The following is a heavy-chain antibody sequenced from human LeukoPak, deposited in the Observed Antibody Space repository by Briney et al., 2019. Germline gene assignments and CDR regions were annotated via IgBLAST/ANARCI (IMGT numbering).Heavy chain of an antibody. CDR3: ARESSDWSFSIYY. V-gene: IGHV4-59*11. CDR2: IDNSGST. D-gene: IGHD6-19*01. Sequence: SETLSLTCTVSVGSLSNHYWSWIRQPPGKGLEWIGYIDNSGSTNYNPSLKSRVNISVDTSKHQFSLKLSSVTAADTAVYYCARESSDWSFSIYYWGQGTLVTVSS. CDR1: VGSLSNHY. J-gene: IGHJ4*02.